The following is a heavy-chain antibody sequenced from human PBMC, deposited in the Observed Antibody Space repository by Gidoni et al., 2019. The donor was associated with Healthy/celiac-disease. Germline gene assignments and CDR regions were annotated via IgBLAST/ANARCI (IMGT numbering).Heavy chain of an antibody. D-gene: IGHD3-22*01. Sequence: VQLVGSGGGLVKPGVSLRVACASSGYTFRHYYMSWIRQAPGQGLEWVSHSSSMGRIIYYADSVKGRVTISRDNAKNSLYRKMNSRRAEDTAVYYGARTGVNYYYESSGYSLGYWGQGTLVTVS. CDR2: SSSMGRII. CDR1: GYTFRHYY. J-gene: IGHJ4*02. V-gene: IGHV3-11*01. CDR3: ARTGVNYYYESSGYSLGY.